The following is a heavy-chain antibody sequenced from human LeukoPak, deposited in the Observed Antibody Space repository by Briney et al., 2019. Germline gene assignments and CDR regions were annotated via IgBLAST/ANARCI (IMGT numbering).Heavy chain of an antibody. CDR1: GFTFSSFW. V-gene: IGHV3-7*01. CDR2: IKQDGSEK. CDR3: ARDTSSAWYGLIDY. J-gene: IGHJ4*02. D-gene: IGHD6-19*01. Sequence: GGSLRLSCVASGFTFSSFWMGWVRQAPGKGLEWVAAIKQDGSEKYSVDSVKGRFTISRDNAKNSLYLQMNSLRAEDTAVYFCARDTSSAWYGLIDYWGQGSLVTVSS.